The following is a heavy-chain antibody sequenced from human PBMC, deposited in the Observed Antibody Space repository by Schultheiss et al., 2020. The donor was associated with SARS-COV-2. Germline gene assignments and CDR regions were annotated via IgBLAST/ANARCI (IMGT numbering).Heavy chain of an antibody. J-gene: IGHJ4*02. V-gene: IGHV4-61*08. CDR1: GGSISSGGYY. CDR2: IYYSGST. D-gene: IGHD5-18*01. CDR3: ASLDTATAADY. Sequence: SETLSLTCTVSGGSISSGGYYWSWIRQHPGKGLEWIGYIYYSGSTNYNPSLKSRVTISVDTSKNQFSLKLSSVTAADTAVYYCASLDTATAADYWGQGTLVTVSS.